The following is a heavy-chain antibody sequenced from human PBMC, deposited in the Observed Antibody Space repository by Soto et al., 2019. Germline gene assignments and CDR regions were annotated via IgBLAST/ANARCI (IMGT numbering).Heavy chain of an antibody. CDR3: ARESAIAVVRYYFDY. Sequence: SETLSLTCAVYGGSFSGYYWSWIRQPPGKGLEWIGEINHSGSTNYNPSLKSRVTISVDTSKNQFSLKLSSVTAADTAVYYCARESAIAVVRYYFDYWGQGTLVTVSS. D-gene: IGHD3-22*01. CDR1: GGSFSGYY. V-gene: IGHV4-34*01. CDR2: INHSGST. J-gene: IGHJ4*02.